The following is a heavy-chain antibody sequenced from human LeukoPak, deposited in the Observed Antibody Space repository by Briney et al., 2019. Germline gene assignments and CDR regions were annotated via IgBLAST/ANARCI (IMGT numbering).Heavy chain of an antibody. CDR2: IGTYNGDT. J-gene: IGHJ3*02. CDR1: GYTFTSYG. V-gene: IGHV1-18*01. Sequence: ASVKVSCMASGYTFTSYGVSWVRQAPGQGLECMGWIGTYNGDTNYEQNLQGRVTMTTDTSTRTAYMELRSLRSDDTAVYYCARDRGYNPDTFDIWGQGTMVTVSS. D-gene: IGHD5-24*01. CDR3: ARDRGYNPDTFDI.